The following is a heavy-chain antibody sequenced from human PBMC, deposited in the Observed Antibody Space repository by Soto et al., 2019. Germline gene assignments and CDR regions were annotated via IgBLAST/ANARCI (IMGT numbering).Heavy chain of an antibody. V-gene: IGHV3-21*01. D-gene: IGHD2-2*01. Sequence: GVSLRLSCAASGFTFSSYSMNWVRQAPGKGLEWVSSISSRSSYIYYADSVKGRFTISRDNAKNSLYLQMNSLSAEDTAVYYCARVLGCSSTSCYHDAFDIWGQGTMVTVSS. CDR1: GFTFSSYS. CDR2: ISSRSSYI. CDR3: ARVLGCSSTSCYHDAFDI. J-gene: IGHJ3*02.